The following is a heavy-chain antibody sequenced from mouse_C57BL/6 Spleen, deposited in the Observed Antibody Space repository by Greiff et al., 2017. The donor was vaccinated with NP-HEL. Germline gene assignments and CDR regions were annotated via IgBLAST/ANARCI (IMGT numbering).Heavy chain of an antibody. D-gene: IGHD1-1*01. Sequence: EVHLVESGGGLVKPGGSLKLSCAASGFTFSSYAMSWVRQTPEKRLEWVATISDGGSYTYYPDNVKGRFTISRDNAKNNLYLQMSHLKSEDTAMYYCARDTPYGSSLYWYFDVWGTGTTVTVSS. CDR3: ARDTPYGSSLYWYFDV. V-gene: IGHV5-4*01. J-gene: IGHJ1*03. CDR1: GFTFSSYA. CDR2: ISDGGSYT.